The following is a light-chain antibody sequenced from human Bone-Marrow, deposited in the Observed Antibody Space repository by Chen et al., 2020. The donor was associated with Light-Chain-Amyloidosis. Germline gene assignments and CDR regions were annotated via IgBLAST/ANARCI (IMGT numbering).Light chain of an antibody. CDR1: SSDVGGYNY. V-gene: IGLV2-8*01. CDR2: EVT. Sequence: QSALTQPPSVSGSPGQSVTISCTGSSSDVGGYNYVSWYQHHPVKAPKLMIYEVTKRPSGVPDRFSGSKSGNTASLTVSGLQAEDAADYYCASYAGTSLYVFGSANQVTVL. J-gene: IGLJ1*01. CDR3: ASYAGTSLYV.